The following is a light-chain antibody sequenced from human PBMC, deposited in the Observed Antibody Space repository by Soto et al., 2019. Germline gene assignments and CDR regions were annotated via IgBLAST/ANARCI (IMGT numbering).Light chain of an antibody. J-gene: IGLJ2*01. Sequence: QSVLTQPPSASGTPGQRVTISCSGSSSNIGSNTVNWYQQLPGTATKLLIYSNNQRPSGVPDRFSGSKSGTSDSLAISGLQSEDEADYYCAAWDDSLNGHVVFGGGTKLTVL. CDR2: SNN. CDR1: SSNIGSNT. CDR3: AAWDDSLNGHVV. V-gene: IGLV1-44*01.